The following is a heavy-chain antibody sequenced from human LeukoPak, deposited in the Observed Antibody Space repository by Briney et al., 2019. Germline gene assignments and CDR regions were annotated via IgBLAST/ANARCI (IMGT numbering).Heavy chain of an antibody. J-gene: IGHJ3*01. V-gene: IGHV3-23*01. CDR2: ISGSGGST. CDR3: AKVFVTALTTSAFDV. D-gene: IGHD4-11*01. Sequence: PGGSLRLSCAASGFTFNIYAMNWVRQAPGKGLEWVSAISGSGGSTYYADSVKGRFTISRDNSKNTLYLQMNSLRAEDTAVYYCAKVFVTALTTSAFDVWGQGTMVTVSS. CDR1: GFTFNIYA.